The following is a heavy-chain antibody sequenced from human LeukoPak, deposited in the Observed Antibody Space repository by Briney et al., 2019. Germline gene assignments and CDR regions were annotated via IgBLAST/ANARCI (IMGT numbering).Heavy chain of an antibody. V-gene: IGHV3-23*01. Sequence: PGGSLRLSCAASEFTGFTFNGSAMSWVRQAPGKGLEWVSAISGSGAATFYADSVKGRFAISRDNSKNTLYLQMNSLRAEDTAVYYCAKFRSGSYWDYFDYWGQGTLVTVSS. CDR1: EFTGFTFNGSA. CDR2: ISGSGAAT. J-gene: IGHJ4*02. D-gene: IGHD1-26*01. CDR3: AKFRSGSYWDYFDY.